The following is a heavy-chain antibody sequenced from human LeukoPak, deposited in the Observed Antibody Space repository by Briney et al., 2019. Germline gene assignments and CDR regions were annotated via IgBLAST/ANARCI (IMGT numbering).Heavy chain of an antibody. CDR3: AREDSYGYYFDY. D-gene: IGHD5-18*01. V-gene: IGHV1-2*02. Sequence: ASVKVSCKASGYTFTGYYMHWVRQAPGQGLGWRGWINPNSGGTNYAQKFQGRVTMTRDTSISTAYMELSRLRSDDTAVYYCAREDSYGYYFDYWGQGTLVTVSS. J-gene: IGHJ4*02. CDR1: GYTFTGYY. CDR2: INPNSGGT.